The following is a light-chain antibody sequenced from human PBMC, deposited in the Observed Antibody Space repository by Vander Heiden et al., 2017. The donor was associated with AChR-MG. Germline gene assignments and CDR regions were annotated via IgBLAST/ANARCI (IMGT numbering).Light chain of an antibody. CDR2: WAS. V-gene: IGKV4-1*01. CDR1: QSVLHSSNNKNY. Sequence: DIVMTQSPDSLAVSLGERDTITCKSSQSVLHSSNNKNYLAWYKQKPGQPPKLLIYWASTRASGVPDRFSGSGSGTDFTLTISSLQAEDVAVYYCQHDDSTPQWTFGPGTKVEIK. CDR3: QHDDSTPQWT. J-gene: IGKJ1*01.